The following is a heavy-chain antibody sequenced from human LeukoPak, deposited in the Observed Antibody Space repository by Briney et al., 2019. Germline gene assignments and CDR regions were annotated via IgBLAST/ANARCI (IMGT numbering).Heavy chain of an antibody. J-gene: IGHJ4*02. Sequence: GGSLRLSCAASGFTVSSNYMSWVRRAPGKGLEWVSVIYSGGSTYYADSVKGRFTISRHNSKNTLYLRMNSLRAEDTAVYYCAREVNCSGGSCYSGYFDYWGQGTLVTVSS. D-gene: IGHD2-15*01. CDR2: IYSGGST. CDR3: AREVNCSGGSCYSGYFDY. CDR1: GFTVSSNY. V-gene: IGHV3-53*04.